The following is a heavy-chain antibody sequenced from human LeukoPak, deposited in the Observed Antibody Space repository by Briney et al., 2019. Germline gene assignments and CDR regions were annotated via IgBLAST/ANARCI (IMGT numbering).Heavy chain of an antibody. CDR2: INADGSTI. CDR1: GFTFSSPW. V-gene: IGHV3-74*01. J-gene: IGHJ4*02. Sequence: PGRSLRLSCSASGFTFSSPWMHWVRQAPGTGLVWVSRINADGSTINYADSVEGRFTISRDNAKNTRYLQMNSLRAEDTAVYFCARGFLRRGSPVEFWGQGAPVTVTS. D-gene: IGHD2/OR15-2a*01. CDR3: ARGFLRRGSPVEF.